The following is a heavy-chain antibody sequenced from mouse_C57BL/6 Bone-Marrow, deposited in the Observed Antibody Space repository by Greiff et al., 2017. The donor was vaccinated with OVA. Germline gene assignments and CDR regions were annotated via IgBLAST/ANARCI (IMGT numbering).Heavy chain of an antibody. J-gene: IGHJ1*03. CDR3: ARRVTTVVTHWCNDV. D-gene: IGHD1-1*01. CDR1: GYTFTDHT. V-gene: IGHV1-78*01. CDR2: IYPRVGST. Sequence: VKLQESDAELVKPGASVKISCKASGYTFTDHTIYWMKQRPEQGLEWIGYIYPRVGSTKYHEKFKGKATFTADKSSSTAYMQLSSQTSEDSAVYFCARRVTTVVTHWCNDVWGTGTTVTVSS.